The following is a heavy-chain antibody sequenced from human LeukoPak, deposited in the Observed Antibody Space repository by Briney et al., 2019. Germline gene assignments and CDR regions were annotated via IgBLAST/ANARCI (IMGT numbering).Heavy chain of an antibody. V-gene: IGHV4-39*01. J-gene: IGHJ4*02. Sequence: SETLSLTCNVSGRSISGSNHYWGWIRQPPGKGLEWIVSMYYSGRTYYNPSLKSRVTISVDTSKNQFSLNLRSVTAADTAVYYCASRDGSMIVVSDYWGQGTLVTVSS. D-gene: IGHD3-22*01. CDR2: MYYSGRT. CDR1: GRSISGSNHY. CDR3: ASRDGSMIVVSDY.